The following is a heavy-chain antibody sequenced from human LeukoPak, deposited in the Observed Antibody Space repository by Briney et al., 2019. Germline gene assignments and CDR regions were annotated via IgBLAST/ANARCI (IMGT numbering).Heavy chain of an antibody. CDR2: IYSGGST. CDR3: AREGANDAFDI. J-gene: IGHJ3*02. CDR1: GFTVSSNY. Sequence: GGPLRLSCAASGFTVSSNYMSWVRQAPGKGLEWVSVIYSGGSTYYADSVKGRFTISRDNSKNTLYLQMISLRAEDTAVYYCAREGANDAFDIWGQGTMVTVSS. V-gene: IGHV3-66*01. D-gene: IGHD3-16*01.